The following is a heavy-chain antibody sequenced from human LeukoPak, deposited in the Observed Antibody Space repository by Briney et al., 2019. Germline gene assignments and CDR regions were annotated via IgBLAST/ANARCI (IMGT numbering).Heavy chain of an antibody. CDR1: GFTFDDYA. V-gene: IGHV3-9*01. CDR3: ARGTHDYGTTYYYYYYMDV. J-gene: IGHJ6*03. Sequence: PGGSLRLSCAASGFTFDDYAMHWGRQATGKGLQWVSGISSNSGSIDYADSVKGRFTISRDNAKNSLYLQMNSLRAEDTAVYYCARGTHDYGTTYYYYYYMDVWGKGTTVTVSS. CDR2: ISSNSGSI. D-gene: IGHD4-17*01.